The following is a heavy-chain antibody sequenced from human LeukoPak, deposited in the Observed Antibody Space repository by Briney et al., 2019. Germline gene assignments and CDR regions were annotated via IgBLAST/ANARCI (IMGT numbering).Heavy chain of an antibody. V-gene: IGHV3-33*06. J-gene: IGHJ4*02. D-gene: IGHD3-16*01. CDR1: GFIFNKYG. CDR3: AKEIGPFAGFDY. Sequence: GGSLRLSCAASGFIFNKYGMQWVRQAPGKGLEWVAVIWADGNHKYYANSVKGRFTISRDNSKNTMNPQMNSLRADDTAVYYCAKEIGPFAGFDYWGQGILVTVSS. CDR2: IWADGNHK.